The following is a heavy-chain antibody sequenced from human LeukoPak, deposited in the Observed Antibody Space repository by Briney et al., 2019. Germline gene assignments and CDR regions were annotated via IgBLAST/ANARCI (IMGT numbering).Heavy chain of an antibody. CDR3: TRSAGGYSADY. V-gene: IGHV3-73*01. Sequence: PGGSLRLSCAASGFTFSNYAMSWVRQASGKGLEWVGRIRSKANSYATAYAASVKGRFTISRDDSKNTAYLQMNSLKTEDTAVYYCTRSAGGYSADYWGQGTLVTVSS. CDR2: IRSKANSYAT. J-gene: IGHJ4*02. D-gene: IGHD1-1*01. CDR1: GFTFSNYA.